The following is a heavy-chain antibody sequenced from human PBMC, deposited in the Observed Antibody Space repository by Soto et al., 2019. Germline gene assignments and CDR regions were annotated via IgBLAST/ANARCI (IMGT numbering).Heavy chain of an antibody. CDR2: ISAYNGNT. D-gene: IGHD6-19*01. Sequence: ASVKVSCKASGYTFTSYGISWVRQAPGQGLEWMGWISAYNGNTNYAQKLQGRVTMTTDTSTSTAYMELRSLGSDDTAVYYCAREVGHSSGCYYFGSRGQGTLGTVSS. V-gene: IGHV1-18*01. CDR3: AREVGHSSGCYYFGS. CDR1: GYTFTSYG. J-gene: IGHJ4*02.